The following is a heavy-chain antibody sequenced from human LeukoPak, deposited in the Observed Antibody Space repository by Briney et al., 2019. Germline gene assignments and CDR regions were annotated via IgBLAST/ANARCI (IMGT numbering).Heavy chain of an antibody. Sequence: ASVKVSCKASGYTFTSYYMHWVRQAPGQGLEWMGIINPSGGSTSYAQKFQGRVTMTKATSPSTVYMELSSLRSEDTAVYYCARGGYDILTGYHYGTFDYWGQGTLVTVSS. CDR3: ARGGYDILTGYHYGTFDY. CDR1: GYTFTSYY. CDR2: INPSGGST. D-gene: IGHD3-9*01. V-gene: IGHV1-46*01. J-gene: IGHJ4*02.